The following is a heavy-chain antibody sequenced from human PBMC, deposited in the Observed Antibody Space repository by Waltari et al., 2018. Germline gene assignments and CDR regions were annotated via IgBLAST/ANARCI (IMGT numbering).Heavy chain of an antibody. D-gene: IGHD3-16*01. CDR2: IYSGGRT. V-gene: IGHV3-23*03. Sequence: EVQLLESGGGLVQPGGSLRLYCAASKFTVTKHAMSWVRQAPGKGLEWFSGIYSGGRTDFGDSVKGRFTMSRDDSKNTVYLQMNSLRPEDTALYYCARFGLALDLWGQGTMVTVSS. J-gene: IGHJ3*01. CDR1: KFTVTKHA. CDR3: ARFGLALDL.